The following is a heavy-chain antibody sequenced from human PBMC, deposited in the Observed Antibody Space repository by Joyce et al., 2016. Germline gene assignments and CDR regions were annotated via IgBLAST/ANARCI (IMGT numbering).Heavy chain of an antibody. J-gene: IGHJ2*01. Sequence: QVQLQESGPGLVRPSETLSLTCTVSDGSISGDYWSWIRQSPGKGLEWSGYIYYSGSIDYNPSLKSRVTISLDTSKNQFSLKLSSVTAADTAIYYCARVRGVVVITMEDYYFDLWGRGTLVTVSS. CDR2: IYYSGSI. CDR3: ARVRGVVVITMEDYYFDL. CDR1: DGSISGDY. V-gene: IGHV4-59*01. D-gene: IGHD2-2*01.